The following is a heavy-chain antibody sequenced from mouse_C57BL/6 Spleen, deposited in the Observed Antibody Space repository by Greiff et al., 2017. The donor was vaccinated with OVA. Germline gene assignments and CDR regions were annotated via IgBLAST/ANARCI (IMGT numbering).Heavy chain of an antibody. D-gene: IGHD1-1*01. CDR2: ISGGGGNT. V-gene: IGHV5-9*01. CDR3: ARPPRYYGSSSYFDY. CDR1: GFTFSSYT. J-gene: IGHJ2*01. Sequence: DVHLVESGGGLVKPGGSLKLSCAASGFTFSSYTMSWVRQTPEKRLEWVATISGGGGNTYYPDSVKGRFTISRDNAKNTLYLQMSSLRSEDTALYYCARPPRYYGSSSYFDYWGQGTTLTVSS.